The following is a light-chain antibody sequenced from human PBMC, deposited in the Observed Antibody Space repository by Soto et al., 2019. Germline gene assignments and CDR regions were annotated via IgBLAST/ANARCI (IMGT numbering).Light chain of an antibody. CDR1: SSDVGGYNY. CDR3: SSYTSSSIDYV. V-gene: IGLV2-14*01. Sequence: QSVLTQPASVSGSPGQSITISCTGTSSDVGGYNYVSWYQQHPGNAPKLMIYEVSNRPSGVSNRFSGSKSGNTASLTISGLQAEDDADYYCSSYTSSSIDYVFGTGTKLTVL. CDR2: EVS. J-gene: IGLJ1*01.